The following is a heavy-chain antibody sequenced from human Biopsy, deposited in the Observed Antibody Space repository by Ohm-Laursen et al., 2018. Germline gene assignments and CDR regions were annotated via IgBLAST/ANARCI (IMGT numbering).Heavy chain of an antibody. CDR1: GFTFSSYG. V-gene: IGHV3-33*06. J-gene: IGHJ4*02. CDR2: IWYDGSNK. D-gene: IGHD2-8*01. CDR3: AKCMTGGSNYYFHH. Sequence: RPLRLSCAASGFTFSSYGMHWVRQAPGKGLEWVAAIWYDGSNKNYADSVKGRFTISRDNSKNTLYLQMNSLRGEDTAVYYCAKCMTGGSNYYFHHCGQGTLVTVSS.